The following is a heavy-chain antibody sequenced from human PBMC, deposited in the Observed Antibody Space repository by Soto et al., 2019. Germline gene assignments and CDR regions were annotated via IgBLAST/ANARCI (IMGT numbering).Heavy chain of an antibody. CDR1: GGSISSSNW. CDR3: ARGTTRGGYTRHTWIDY. Sequence: QVQLQESGPGLVKPSGTLSLTCAVSGGSISSSNWWSWVRQPPGKGLEWIGEIYHSGSTNYNPSLKSRFAISVEKFKNQFSLKLSSVTAADTAVYYRARGTTRGGYTRHTWIDYWGQGTLVTVSS. CDR2: IYHSGST. V-gene: IGHV4-4*02. J-gene: IGHJ4*02. D-gene: IGHD5-12*01.